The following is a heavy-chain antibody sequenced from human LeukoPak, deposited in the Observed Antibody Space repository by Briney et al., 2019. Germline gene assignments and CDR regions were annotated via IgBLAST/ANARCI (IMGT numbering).Heavy chain of an antibody. Sequence: PSETLSLTCTVSGGSISSYYWSWIRQPPGKGLEWIGYIYYSGSTNYNPSLKSRVTISVDTSKNQSSLKLSSVTAADTAVYYCARDHRRYCSSTSCYSGEDYGGQGTLATVS. J-gene: IGHJ4*02. CDR3: ARDHRRYCSSTSCYSGEDY. V-gene: IGHV4-59*12. CDR2: IYYSGST. CDR1: GGSISSYY. D-gene: IGHD2-2*02.